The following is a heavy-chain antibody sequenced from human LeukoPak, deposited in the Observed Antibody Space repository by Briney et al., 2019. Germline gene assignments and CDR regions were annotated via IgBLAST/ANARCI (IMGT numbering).Heavy chain of an antibody. J-gene: IGHJ3*02. V-gene: IGHV3-48*01. D-gene: IGHD6-19*01. Sequence: PGGSLRLSCAASGFTFGSYSMNWVRQAPGKGLEWVSYISSSSSTIYYADSVKGRFTISRDNAKNSLYLQMNSLRAEDTAVYYCARRAVAIHDAFDIWGQGTMVTVSS. CDR3: ARRAVAIHDAFDI. CDR2: ISSSSSTI. CDR1: GFTFGSYS.